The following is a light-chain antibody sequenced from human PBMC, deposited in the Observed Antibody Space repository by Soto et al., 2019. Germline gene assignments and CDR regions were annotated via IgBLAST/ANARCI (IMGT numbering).Light chain of an antibody. Sequence: DIQMTQSPSSLSASVGDRVTITCQASQDISNYLNWYQQKPGKAPKLLIYDASNLETGVPSRFSGSGSGTEFTLTISSLQPEDFATYYCQQYDSYPLTFGGGTKVDI. CDR2: DAS. CDR1: QDISNY. V-gene: IGKV1-33*01. J-gene: IGKJ4*01. CDR3: QQYDSYPLT.